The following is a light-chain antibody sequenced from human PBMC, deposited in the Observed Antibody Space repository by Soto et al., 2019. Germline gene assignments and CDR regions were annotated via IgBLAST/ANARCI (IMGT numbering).Light chain of an antibody. CDR1: QSVSSSY. V-gene: IGKV3-20*01. CDR3: QQYGSSPPWT. Sequence: EIVLTQSPGTLSLSPGERATLSCRASQSVSSSYLAWYKQKPGQAPRLLIYGASSRATGIPDRFSGSGSGTYFTLTISRLEPEDFAVYYCQQYGSSPPWTFGQGTKVEIK. CDR2: GAS. J-gene: IGKJ1*01.